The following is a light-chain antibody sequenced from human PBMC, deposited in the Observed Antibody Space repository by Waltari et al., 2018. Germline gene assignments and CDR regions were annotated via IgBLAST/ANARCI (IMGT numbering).Light chain of an antibody. CDR2: HAS. J-gene: IGKJ4*01. V-gene: IGKV3-11*01. CDR3: QQRSSWPLT. Sequence: EIVLTQSPATLSLSPGDRATLSCRASQNVGGYLAWFQLKPGQAPRLLIYHASNRATGLPARFSGSGSGTDFTLTISSLEPEDFAIYYCQQRSSWPLTFGGGTKVEI. CDR1: QNVGGY.